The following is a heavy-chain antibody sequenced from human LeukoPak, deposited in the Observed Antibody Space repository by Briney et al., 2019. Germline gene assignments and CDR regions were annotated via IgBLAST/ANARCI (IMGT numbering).Heavy chain of an antibody. J-gene: IGHJ4*02. Sequence: GGSLRLSCAASGFTFSSYWMSWVRQAPGKGLEWVANIKQDGSEKYYLDSVKGRLTISRDNAKNSLCLQMNSLRAEDTAVYYCARAPWLRYTFDYWGQGTLVTVSS. V-gene: IGHV3-7*01. CDR2: IKQDGSEK. CDR1: GFTFSSYW. D-gene: IGHD5-12*01. CDR3: ARAPWLRYTFDY.